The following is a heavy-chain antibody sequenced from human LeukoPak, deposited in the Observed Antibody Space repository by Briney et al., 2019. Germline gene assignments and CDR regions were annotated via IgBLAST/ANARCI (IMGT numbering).Heavy chain of an antibody. J-gene: IGHJ5*02. V-gene: IGHV3-30*03. D-gene: IGHD4-17*01. CDR1: GFTFSTYA. Sequence: GGSLRLSCAASGFTFSTYAMHWVRQAPGKGLEWVAVISYDGSNTYYADSVKGRFTISRDKSKNTLYLQMNSLRAEDTAVYYCARARDYGDYVNWFDPWGQGTLVTVSS. CDR3: ARARDYGDYVNWFDP. CDR2: ISYDGSNT.